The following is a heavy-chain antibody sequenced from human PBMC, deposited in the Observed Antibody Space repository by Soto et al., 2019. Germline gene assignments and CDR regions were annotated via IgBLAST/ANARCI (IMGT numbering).Heavy chain of an antibody. Sequence: QVQLVQSGPEVKKPGSSVKVSCKASGDTFSFYTINWVRQAPGLGLEWVGRINPIVSMSNYAQKFQGRVSMTADKSTSTAYMELRSLRSDDTAMYFCAASYGSGYRAFDYWGQGALVIVSS. V-gene: IGHV1-69*02. D-gene: IGHD3-10*01. J-gene: IGHJ4*02. CDR2: INPIVSMS. CDR3: AASYGSGYRAFDY. CDR1: GDTFSFYT.